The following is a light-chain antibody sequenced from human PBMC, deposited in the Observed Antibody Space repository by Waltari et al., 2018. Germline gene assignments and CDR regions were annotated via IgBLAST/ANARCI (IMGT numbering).Light chain of an antibody. CDR1: QGISSW. Sequence: DIQMTQSPSSLSASVGDRVTITCRASQGISSWLAWHQQKPGKAPNLLIYKASSLQSGVPSRFSGSGSGTDFTLTISSLQPEDFATYYCQQYNSAPLTFGGGTKVEIK. V-gene: IGKV1-12*01. J-gene: IGKJ4*01. CDR3: QQYNSAPLT. CDR2: KAS.